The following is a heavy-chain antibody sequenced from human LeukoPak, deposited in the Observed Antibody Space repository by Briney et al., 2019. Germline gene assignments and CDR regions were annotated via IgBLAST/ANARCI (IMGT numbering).Heavy chain of an antibody. CDR1: GYTYTGYY. CDR2: INPNSGGT. CDR3: ARGNPYSSENDY. J-gene: IGHJ4*02. Sequence: ASVKVSCKASGYTYTGYYMHRVRQAPGQGLEWMGWINPNSGGTNYAQKFQGRVTMTRDTSISTAYMELSRLRSDDTAVYYCARGNPYSSENDYWGQGTLVTVSS. D-gene: IGHD6-19*01. V-gene: IGHV1-2*02.